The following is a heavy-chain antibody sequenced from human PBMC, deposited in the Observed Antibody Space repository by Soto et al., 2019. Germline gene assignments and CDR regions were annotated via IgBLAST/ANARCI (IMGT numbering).Heavy chain of an antibody. D-gene: IGHD6-6*01. CDR1: GFTFTSSA. CDR2: IVVGSGNT. CDR3: AANLHSIAARPFGY. V-gene: IGHV1-58*01. J-gene: IGHJ4*02. Sequence: SVKVSCKASGFTFTSSAVQWVRQARGQRLEWIGWIVVGSGNTNYAQKFQERVTITRDMSTSTAYMELSSLRSEDTAVYYCAANLHSIAARPFGYWGQGTLVTVSS.